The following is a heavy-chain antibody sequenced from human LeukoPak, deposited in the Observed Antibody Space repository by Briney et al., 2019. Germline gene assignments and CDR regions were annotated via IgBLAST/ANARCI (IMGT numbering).Heavy chain of an antibody. CDR3: ARTGYCSSTSCYGVGNNWFDP. Sequence: SETLSLTCTVSGGSISSYYWSWIRQPPGKGLEWIGYIYYSGSTKYNPSLKSRVTISVDTSKNQFSLKLSSVTAADTAVYYCARTGYCSSTSCYGVGNNWFDPWGQGTLVTVSS. CDR2: IYYSGST. J-gene: IGHJ5*02. D-gene: IGHD2-2*01. CDR1: GGSISSYY. V-gene: IGHV4-59*01.